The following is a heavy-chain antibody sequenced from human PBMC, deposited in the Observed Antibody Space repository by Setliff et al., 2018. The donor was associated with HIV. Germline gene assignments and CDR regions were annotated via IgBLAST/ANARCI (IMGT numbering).Heavy chain of an antibody. Sequence: GGSLRLSCAANGFGFSSYAMNWVRQAPGKGLEWVSGIGGSGGSTYYADSVKGRFTISRDYSKNMVYLQMSSLRAEDSAVYYCAKSASWDLRGWLHWGQGTLVTVS. CDR2: IGGSGGST. D-gene: IGHD6-19*01. CDR3: AKSASWDLRGWLH. V-gene: IGHV3-23*01. J-gene: IGHJ4*02. CDR1: GFGFSSYA.